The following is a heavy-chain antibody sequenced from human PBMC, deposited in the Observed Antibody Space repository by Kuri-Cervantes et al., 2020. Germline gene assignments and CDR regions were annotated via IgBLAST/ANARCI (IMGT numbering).Heavy chain of an antibody. V-gene: IGHV3-30-3*01. Sequence: GESLKISCAASGFTFSSYAMHWVRQAPGKGLEWVAVISYDGSNKYYADSVKGRFTISRDNSKNSLYLQMNSLRAEDTAVYYWARGGRGRGGFDYWGQGTLVTVSS. CDR2: ISYDGSNK. J-gene: IGHJ4*02. CDR1: GFTFSSYA. D-gene: IGHD2-15*01. CDR3: ARGGRGRGGFDY.